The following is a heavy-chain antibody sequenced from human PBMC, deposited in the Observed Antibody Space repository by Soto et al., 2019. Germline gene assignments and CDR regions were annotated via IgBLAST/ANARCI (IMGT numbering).Heavy chain of an antibody. Sequence: QITLNESGPTQVKPRQTLTLTCTFSGFSLTTSGVGVGWIRQSPGKAPEWLALTYWEDDKRYSPSLKNRLTITKDTSKNQVVLSMADLDPADTATYYCAHRVLRTVFGLVTTTAIYFDFWGQGTPVAVSS. V-gene: IGHV2-5*02. CDR3: AHRVLRTVFGLVTTTAIYFDF. CDR1: GFSLTTSGVG. J-gene: IGHJ4*02. CDR2: TYWEDDK. D-gene: IGHD3-3*01.